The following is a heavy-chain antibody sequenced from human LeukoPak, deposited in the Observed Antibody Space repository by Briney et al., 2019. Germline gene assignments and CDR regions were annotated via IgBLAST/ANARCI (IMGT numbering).Heavy chain of an antibody. CDR1: GFTFSSYS. V-gene: IGHV3-48*01. D-gene: IGHD3-16*01. Sequence: GGSLRLSCAASGFTFSSYSMNWVRQAPGKGLEWVSYISSSSSTIYYADSVKGRFTISRDNAKNSLYLQMNSLRAEDTAVYYCARRREGGLYYFDYWGQGTLVTVSS. J-gene: IGHJ4*02. CDR3: ARRREGGLYYFDY. CDR2: ISSSSSTI.